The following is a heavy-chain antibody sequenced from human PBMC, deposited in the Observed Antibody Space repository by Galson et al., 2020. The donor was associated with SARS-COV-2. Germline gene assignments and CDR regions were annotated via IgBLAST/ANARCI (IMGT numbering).Heavy chain of an antibody. V-gene: IGHV3-23*01. D-gene: IGHD2-21*01. CDR3: AKDPFYCAGDCDTIGWFDP. Sequence: GGSLRLSCAASGLTFSSYAMSWVRQAPGKGLEWVSSISGSGASTYYADSVKGRFTISRDNSKNTLYLQMNSLRVEDTAVYYCAKDPFYCAGDCDTIGWFDPWGQGTLVTVSS. J-gene: IGHJ5*02. CDR2: ISGSGAST. CDR1: GLTFSSYA.